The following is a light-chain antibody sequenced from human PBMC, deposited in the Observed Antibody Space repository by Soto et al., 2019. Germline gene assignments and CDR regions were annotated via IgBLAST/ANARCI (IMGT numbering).Light chain of an antibody. CDR2: EVT. CDR1: NTNVGSYAL. CDR3: CTYTGSSVL. V-gene: IGLV2-23*02. Sequence: QSALTQPASVSGSPGQSITISCTGVNTNVGSYALVSWYQQHPGEAPKLLIYEVTKRPSGLSDRFSGSRSGNTASLTISGLQAEDGGVYYCCTYTGSSVLFGGGTKLTV. J-gene: IGLJ2*01.